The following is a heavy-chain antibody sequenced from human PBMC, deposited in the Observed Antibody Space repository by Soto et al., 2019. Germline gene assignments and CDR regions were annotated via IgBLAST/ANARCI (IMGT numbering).Heavy chain of an antibody. CDR1: GDSISRYY. V-gene: IGHV4-59*01. J-gene: IGHJ4*02. Sequence: SEPLSLTCLVSGDSISRYYWNWIRQPPGKGLEWIGYIYYSGSTNYNPSLKSRVTISVDTSKNQFSLKLSSVTAADTAVYYCARRVAMTTSYFDNWGQGALVTV. CDR2: IYYSGST. D-gene: IGHD4-17*01. CDR3: ARRVAMTTSYFDN.